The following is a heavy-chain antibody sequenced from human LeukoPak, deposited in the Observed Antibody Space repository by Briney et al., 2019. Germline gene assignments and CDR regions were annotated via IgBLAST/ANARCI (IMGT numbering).Heavy chain of an antibody. Sequence: ASVKVSCKASGYTFTGYYMHWVRQAPGQGLEWMGWINPNSGGTSYAQKFQGRVTMTRDTSISTAYMELSRLRSDDTAVYYCARGYSSGWYCVFNYWGQGTLATVSS. J-gene: IGHJ4*02. CDR3: ARGYSSGWYCVFNY. CDR2: INPNSGGT. V-gene: IGHV1-2*02. CDR1: GYTFTGYY. D-gene: IGHD6-19*01.